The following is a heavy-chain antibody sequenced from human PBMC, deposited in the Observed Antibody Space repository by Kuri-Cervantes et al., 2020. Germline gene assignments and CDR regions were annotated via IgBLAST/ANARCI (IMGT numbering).Heavy chain of an antibody. V-gene: IGHV1-69*13. Sequence: SVKVSCKASGDTLRRYAVSWVRQAPGQGPEWMGGIIPIYGTPNYAQKFKDRVTITADESSTTTYMEVRSLRTEDTAIYYCATNSGFSYGPLDYWGQGTLVTVSS. J-gene: IGHJ4*02. CDR3: ATNSGFSYGPLDY. CDR2: IIPIYGTP. CDR1: GDTLRRYA. D-gene: IGHD5-12*01.